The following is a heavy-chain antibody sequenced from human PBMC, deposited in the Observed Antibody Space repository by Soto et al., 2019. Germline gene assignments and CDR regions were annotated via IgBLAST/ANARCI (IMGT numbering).Heavy chain of an antibody. D-gene: IGHD3-10*01. CDR1: GITFSAYT. CDR2: ILYDGNDK. CDR3: ARVAPGGSGSYDV. J-gene: IGHJ4*02. V-gene: IGHV3-30-3*01. Sequence: QAQLVEAGGGVVRPGRSLRLSCTASGITFSAYTMHWVRQAPGKGLEWVALILYDGNDKQYADSVKGRFTISRDNSKNTLYLQTNSLRVEDTAVYYCARVAPGGSGSYDVWGQGNLVIVSS.